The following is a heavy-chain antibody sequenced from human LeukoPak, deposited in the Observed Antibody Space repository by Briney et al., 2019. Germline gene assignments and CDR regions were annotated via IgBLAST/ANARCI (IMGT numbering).Heavy chain of an antibody. Sequence: GGSLRLSCAASGFTFSDYYMSWIRQAPGKGLEWVSYISSSGITIYSAASMKGRFTISRDNAKNSLYLQMNSLRAEDTAVYYCAELGITMIGGVWGKGTTVTISS. CDR3: AELGITMIGGV. J-gene: IGHJ6*04. CDR1: GFTFSDYY. D-gene: IGHD3-10*02. CDR2: ISSSGITI. V-gene: IGHV3-11*04.